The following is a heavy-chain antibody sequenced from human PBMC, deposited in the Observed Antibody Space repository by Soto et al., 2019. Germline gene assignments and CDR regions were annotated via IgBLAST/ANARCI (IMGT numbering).Heavy chain of an antibody. CDR2: IIPIFGTA. D-gene: IGHD2-15*01. V-gene: IGHV1-69*13. CDR1: GGTXNSYA. Sequence: SXKVSYKASGGTXNSYAIRLVRQAPGQGLEWMGGIIPIFGTANYAQKFQGRVTITAEESTSTAYMELSSMRSEDTAVYYCARDGGYPIMDVWGQGTTVTVSS. J-gene: IGHJ6*02. CDR3: ARDGGYPIMDV.